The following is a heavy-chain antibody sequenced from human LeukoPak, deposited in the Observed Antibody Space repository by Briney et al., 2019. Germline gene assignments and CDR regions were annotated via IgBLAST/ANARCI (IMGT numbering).Heavy chain of an antibody. CDR2: ISGSGGST. D-gene: IGHD3-22*01. V-gene: IGHV3-23*01. CDR1: GFTFSSYA. Sequence: GGSLRLSCAASGFTFSSYAMSWVRQAPGKGLEWVSAISGSGGSTYYADSVKGRFTISRDNSKNTLYLQMNNLRAEDTAVYYCAKRKYYDSSGLDCAFDIWGQGTMVTVSS. J-gene: IGHJ3*02. CDR3: AKRKYYDSSGLDCAFDI.